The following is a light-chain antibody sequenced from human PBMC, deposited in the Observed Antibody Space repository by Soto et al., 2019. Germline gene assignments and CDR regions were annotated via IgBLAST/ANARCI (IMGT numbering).Light chain of an antibody. CDR1: QTISSSY. CDR3: QQYTYSPWT. Sequence: EVVLTQSPGTLSLSPGERATLSCRTSQTISSSYLGWYQQKPGQAPRLLIYGASSRATGIPDRFSGSGSGTHFTLTISRLEAEDFAVYYCQQYTYSPWTFGQGTKVEIK. CDR2: GAS. V-gene: IGKV3-20*01. J-gene: IGKJ1*01.